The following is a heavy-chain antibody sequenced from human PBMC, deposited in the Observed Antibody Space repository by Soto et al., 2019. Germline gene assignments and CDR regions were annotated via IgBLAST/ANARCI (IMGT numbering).Heavy chain of an antibody. J-gene: IGHJ4*02. V-gene: IGHV1-69*01. Sequence: QVQLVQSGAEVKKPGSSVKVSCRASGGTFSNYAVSWVRQAPGQGLEWMGGIIPITSTTNYAQKFQGRVTITADESATTVYMVLSRLRSEDTAIYYCARGPGRRCFYLFDNWGPVTLVTVSP. CDR3: ARGPGRRCFYLFDN. D-gene: IGHD2-15*01. CDR1: GGTFSNYA. CDR2: IIPITSTT.